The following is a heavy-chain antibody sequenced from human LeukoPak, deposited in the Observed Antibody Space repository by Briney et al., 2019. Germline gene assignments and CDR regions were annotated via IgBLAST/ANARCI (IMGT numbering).Heavy chain of an antibody. V-gene: IGHV4-59*12. D-gene: IGHD3-22*01. J-gene: IGHJ4*02. Sequence: SETLSLTCTVSGGSISSYYWSWIRQPPGKGLEWIGYIYHSGSTYYNPSLKSRVTISVGRSKNQFSLKLSSVTAADTAVYYCARAHDSSGYPLDYWGQGTLVTVSS. CDR3: ARAHDSSGYPLDY. CDR2: IYHSGST. CDR1: GGSISSYY.